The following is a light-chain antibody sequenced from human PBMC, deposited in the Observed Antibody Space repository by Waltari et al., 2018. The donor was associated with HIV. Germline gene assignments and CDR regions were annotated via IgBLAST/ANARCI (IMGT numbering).Light chain of an antibody. J-gene: IGLJ2*01. V-gene: IGLV3-19*01. CDR3: SSRDRSGHLLV. CDR1: SLRSYY. Sequence: SSELTQDPAVSVALGQTVRITCQGDSLRSYYASWYQQKPGQAPVFVIYGKDKGPSGIPDRFSGSSSGNTASLTITGAQAEDEADYYCSSRDRSGHLLVFGGGTKLTVL. CDR2: GKD.